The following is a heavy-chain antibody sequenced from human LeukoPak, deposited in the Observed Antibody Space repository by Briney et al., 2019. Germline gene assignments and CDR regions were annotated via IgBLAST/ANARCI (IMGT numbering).Heavy chain of an antibody. Sequence: GKSLRLSCAASGFTFNIFDMHWVRQAPGKGLDWVAFLKYDGGIKDYADFVKDRFTISRDNPKNTLYLQLNSLRVEDTAVYYCARDRGDKNFDYWGQGTMVTVSS. D-gene: IGHD2-21*02. V-gene: IGHV3-33*01. CDR1: GFTFNIFD. J-gene: IGHJ4*02. CDR2: LKYDGGIK. CDR3: ARDRGDKNFDY.